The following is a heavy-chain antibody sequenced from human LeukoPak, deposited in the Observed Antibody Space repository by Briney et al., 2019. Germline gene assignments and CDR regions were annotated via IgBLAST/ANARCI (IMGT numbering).Heavy chain of an antibody. CDR1: GGSISSGDYY. CDR2: IYYSGST. CDR3: ASRSGSPGWFDP. D-gene: IGHD1-26*01. V-gene: IGHV4-30-4*08. J-gene: IGHJ5*02. Sequence: PSQTLSLTCTVSGGSISSGDYYWSWIRQPPGKGLEWIGYIYYSGSTYYNPSLKSRVTISVDTSKNQFSLKLSSVTAADTAVYYCASRSGSPGWFDPWGQGTLVTVSS.